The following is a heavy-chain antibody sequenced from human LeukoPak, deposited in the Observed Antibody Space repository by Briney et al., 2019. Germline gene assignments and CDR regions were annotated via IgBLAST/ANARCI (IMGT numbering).Heavy chain of an antibody. V-gene: IGHV3-23*01. J-gene: IGHJ4*02. Sequence: PGGSLRLSCAASGFNFSSYAMSWVRQAPGKGLEWVSAISGSGGSTYYADSVKGRFTISRDNSKNTLYLQMNSLRAEDTAVYYCAKDSTKGYYDSSGYYSFDYWGQGTLVTVSS. CDR3: AKDSTKGYYDSSGYYSFDY. D-gene: IGHD3-22*01. CDR2: ISGSGGST. CDR1: GFNFSSYA.